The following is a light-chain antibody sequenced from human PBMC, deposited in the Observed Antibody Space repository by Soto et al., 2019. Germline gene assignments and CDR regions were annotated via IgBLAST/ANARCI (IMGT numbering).Light chain of an antibody. CDR3: SSYSGSNNLVI. CDR1: SSDVGGYNY. J-gene: IGLJ2*01. V-gene: IGLV2-8*01. Sequence: QSALTQPPSASGSSGQSVTISCTGTSSDVGGYNYVSWYQQHPGKAPKLMIYEVTKRPSGVPDRFSGSKSGNTASLTVSGLQAEDEADYYCSSYSGSNNLVIFGGGTKLTVL. CDR2: EVT.